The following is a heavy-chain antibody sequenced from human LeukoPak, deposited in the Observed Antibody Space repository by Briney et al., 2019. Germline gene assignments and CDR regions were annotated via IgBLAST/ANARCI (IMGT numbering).Heavy chain of an antibody. V-gene: IGHV5-51*01. J-gene: IGHJ4*02. CDR2: IYPGDSDT. D-gene: IGHD3-9*01. CDR1: GYSFTSHW. Sequence: GESLQISCKGSGYSFTSHWIGWVRQMPGKGLEWMGIIYPGDSDTRYSPSFQGQVTISADKSISTAYLQWSSLKASDTAMYYCARTQYDILTGYYYYFDYWGQGTLVTVSS. CDR3: ARTQYDILTGYYYYFDY.